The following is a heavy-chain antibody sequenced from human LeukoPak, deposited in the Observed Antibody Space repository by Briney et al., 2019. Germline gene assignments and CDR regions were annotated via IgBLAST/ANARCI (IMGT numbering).Heavy chain of an antibody. CDR1: GFTLSRYW. Sequence: GGSLRLSCAASGFTLSRYWMHWVRQAPGKGLVWVSHISRDGSYTNYADSVKGRFTISRDNANNTLYLQMGSLRAEDMAVYYCAREGYYYGSGSYYWDYWGQGTLVTVSS. V-gene: IGHV3-74*01. D-gene: IGHD3-10*01. J-gene: IGHJ4*02. CDR3: AREGYYYGSGSYYWDY. CDR2: ISRDGSYT.